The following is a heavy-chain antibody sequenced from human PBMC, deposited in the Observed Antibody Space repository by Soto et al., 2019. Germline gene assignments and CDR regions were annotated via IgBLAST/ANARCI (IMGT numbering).Heavy chain of an antibody. Sequence: QVQLQESGPGLVEPLETLSLSCTVSGGPVSSTPYFWNWIRQSPGKGLEWIGYISDTETTNYNPSLKGRVTITLDRSKNHFSLKLTSVTAADTAVYYCATMAHFGDYVTIWGQGTMVTVSS. D-gene: IGHD4-17*01. CDR2: ISDTETT. J-gene: IGHJ3*02. CDR3: ATMAHFGDYVTI. CDR1: GGPVSSTPYF. V-gene: IGHV4-61*03.